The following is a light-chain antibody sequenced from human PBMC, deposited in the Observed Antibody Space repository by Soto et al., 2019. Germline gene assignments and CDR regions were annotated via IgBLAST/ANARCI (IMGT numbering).Light chain of an antibody. CDR2: GAS. CDR1: QSLSST. J-gene: IGKJ1*01. V-gene: IGKV3-15*01. Sequence: MTQSPATLSVSPGESATLSCRASQSLSSTVAWYQQKPGQAPRLLIYGASTRATGTPARFSGSGSGTEFTLTISSLQSEDFAVYYCQQYTDWPTTFGQGTKVDNK. CDR3: QQYTDWPTT.